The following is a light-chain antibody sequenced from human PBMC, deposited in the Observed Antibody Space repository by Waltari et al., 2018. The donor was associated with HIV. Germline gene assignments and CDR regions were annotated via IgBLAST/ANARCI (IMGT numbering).Light chain of an antibody. Sequence: DIVMTQSPLSLPVTPGEPASISCRSSQSLLHNNGFNYLDWYLQKPGQSPQLLFYLASNRASGVPDRFSGSGSGTDFTLKISRVEAEDVGVYYCMQALQTPLTFGGGTKVEIK. CDR1: QSLLHNNGFNY. V-gene: IGKV2-28*01. CDR2: LAS. J-gene: IGKJ4*01. CDR3: MQALQTPLT.